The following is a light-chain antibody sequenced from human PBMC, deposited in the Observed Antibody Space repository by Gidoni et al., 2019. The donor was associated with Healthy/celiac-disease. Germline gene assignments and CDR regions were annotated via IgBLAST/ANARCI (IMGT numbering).Light chain of an antibody. CDR1: QSISSY. J-gene: IGKJ2*01. CDR3: QQSYSTPPENT. V-gene: IGKV1-39*01. Sequence: DIQMTQPPSSLSASVGDRVTITCRASQSISSYLNWYQQKPGKAPKLLIYAASSLQSGVPSRFSGSGSGTDFTLTISSLQPEDFATYYCQQSYSTPPENTFGQGTKLEIK. CDR2: AAS.